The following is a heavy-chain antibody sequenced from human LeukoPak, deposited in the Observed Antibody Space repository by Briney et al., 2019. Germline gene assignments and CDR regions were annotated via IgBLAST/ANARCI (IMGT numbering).Heavy chain of an antibody. CDR1: GGTFTSYA. V-gene: IGHV1-69*05. D-gene: IGHD3-22*01. CDR2: IIPIFGTA. J-gene: IGHJ4*02. CDR3: ARAKFYYDSSGYSYIFDY. Sequence: ASVKVSCKASGGTFTSYAISWVRQAPGQGLEWMGGIIPIFGTANYAQKFQGRVTITTDESTSTAYMELSSLRSEDTAVYYCARAKFYYDSSGYSYIFDYWGQGTLVTVSS.